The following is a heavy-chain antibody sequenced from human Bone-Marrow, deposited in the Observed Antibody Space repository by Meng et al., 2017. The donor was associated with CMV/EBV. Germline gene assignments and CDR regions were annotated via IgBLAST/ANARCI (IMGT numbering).Heavy chain of an antibody. V-gene: IGHV3-23*01. Sequence: GESLKISCAASGFTFSSYAMSWVRQAPGKGLEWVSAISGSGGSTYYADSVKGRFTISRDNSKNTLYLQMNSLSAEDTAVYYCAKSLRITMIVVATYYFDHWGQGTLVTISS. J-gene: IGHJ4*02. D-gene: IGHD3-22*01. CDR2: ISGSGGST. CDR3: AKSLRITMIVVATYYFDH. CDR1: GFTFSSYA.